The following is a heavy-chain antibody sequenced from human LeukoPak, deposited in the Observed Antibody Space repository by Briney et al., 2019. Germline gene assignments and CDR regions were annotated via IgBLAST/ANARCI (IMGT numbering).Heavy chain of an antibody. Sequence: SETLSLTCTVSGGSISSYYWSWIRQPPGKGLEWIGYIYYSGSTNYNPSLKSRVTISVDTSKNQFSLKLSSVTAAETAVYYWAKLIGAGGFDYWGQGTLVTVSS. CDR1: GGSISSYY. V-gene: IGHV4-59*08. CDR2: IYYSGST. CDR3: AKLIGAGGFDY. D-gene: IGHD2-8*02. J-gene: IGHJ4*02.